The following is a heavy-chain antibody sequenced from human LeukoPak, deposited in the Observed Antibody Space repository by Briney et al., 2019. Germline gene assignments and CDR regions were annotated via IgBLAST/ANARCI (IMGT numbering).Heavy chain of an antibody. Sequence: SETLSLTCTVSGGSIRSSYYYWGWIRQPPGKGLEWIGSIYDTGSTFYNPSLKSRVIISVDTSKNQFSLKLSSVTAADTAVYYCQSRFLEWLLDYWGQGTLVTVSS. CDR3: QSRFLEWLLDY. CDR1: GGSIRSSYYY. J-gene: IGHJ4*02. D-gene: IGHD3-3*01. V-gene: IGHV4-39*01. CDR2: IYDTGST.